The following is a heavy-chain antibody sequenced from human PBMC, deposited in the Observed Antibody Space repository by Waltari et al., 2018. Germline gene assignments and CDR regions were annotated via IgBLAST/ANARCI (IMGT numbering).Heavy chain of an antibody. CDR2: MNPNSGNT. Sequence: QVQLVQSGAEVKKPGSSVKVSCKASGGTFSSYAISWVRQAPGQGLEWMGLMNPNSGNTGYAQKFQGRVTMTRNTSISTSYMELSSLRSEDTAVYYCARGKWTYCSGGSCYPLGYWGQGTLVTVSS. J-gene: IGHJ4*02. CDR3: ARGKWTYCSGGSCYPLGY. CDR1: GGTFSSYA. D-gene: IGHD2-15*01. V-gene: IGHV1-8*02.